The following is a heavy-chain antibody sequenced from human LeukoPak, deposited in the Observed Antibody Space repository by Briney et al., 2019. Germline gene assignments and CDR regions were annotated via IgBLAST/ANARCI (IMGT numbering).Heavy chain of an antibody. D-gene: IGHD1-26*01. CDR3: ARAPGGSYGPTTDFDY. J-gene: IGHJ4*02. Sequence: GGSLRLSCVASGFTFSSYAMSWARQAPGKGLEWVSYISSSGSTIYYADSVKGRFTISRDNAKNSLYLQMNSLGAEDTAVYYCARAPGGSYGPTTDFDYWGQGTLVTVSS. CDR2: ISSSGSTI. CDR1: GFTFSSYA. V-gene: IGHV3-48*03.